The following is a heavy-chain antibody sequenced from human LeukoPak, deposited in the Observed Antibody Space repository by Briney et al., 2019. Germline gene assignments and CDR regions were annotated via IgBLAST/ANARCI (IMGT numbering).Heavy chain of an antibody. V-gene: IGHV3-23*01. CDR2: ISQSGDFT. J-gene: IGHJ3*02. D-gene: IGHD2-15*01. Sequence: GGSLRLSCAASGFTFSSCAMNWVRQAPGKGLEWVSTISQSGDFTYYADSVKGRFTISRDKSKNTVYLQMNSLRADDTAVYYCAKDPSLREGYLDAFDIWGPGTMVTVSS. CDR3: AKDPSLREGYLDAFDI. CDR1: GFTFSSCA.